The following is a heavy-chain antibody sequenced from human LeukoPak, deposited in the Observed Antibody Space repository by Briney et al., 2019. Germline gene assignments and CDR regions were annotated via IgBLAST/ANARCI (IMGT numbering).Heavy chain of an antibody. CDR2: ISPSGDST. Sequence: GGSLRLSCAASGLTLSLSRYAVNWVRQAPGRGLEWVSYISPSGDSTVNAESVKGRFTISRDNAKNSLYLQMNSLRAEDTAVYYCARGTAGGVINWGIDYWGQGTLVTVSS. J-gene: IGHJ4*02. D-gene: IGHD3-16*02. CDR3: ARGTAGGVINWGIDY. V-gene: IGHV3-23*01. CDR1: GLTLSLSRYA.